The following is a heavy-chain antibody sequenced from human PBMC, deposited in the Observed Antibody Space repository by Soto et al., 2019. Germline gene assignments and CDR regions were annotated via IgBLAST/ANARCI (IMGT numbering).Heavy chain of an antibody. CDR3: ARGRWLQLLGY. Sequence: PSETLSLTCTVSGVSISSYYWSWIRQPPGKGLEWIGYIYYSGSTNYNPSLKSRVTISVDTSKNQFSLKLSSVTAADTAVYYCARGRWLQLLGYWGQGTLVTVSS. CDR1: GVSISSYY. J-gene: IGHJ4*02. D-gene: IGHD5-12*01. CDR2: IYYSGST. V-gene: IGHV4-59*01.